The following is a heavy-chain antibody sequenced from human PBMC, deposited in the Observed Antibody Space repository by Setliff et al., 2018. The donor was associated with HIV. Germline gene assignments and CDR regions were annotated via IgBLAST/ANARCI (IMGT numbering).Heavy chain of an antibody. CDR2: TANT. V-gene: IGHV4-39*01. CDR1: GDSISTDNYH. J-gene: IGHJ6*03. CDR3: ARHAALIKRYYYYYLDV. D-gene: IGHD5-18*01. Sequence: SETLSLTCTVSGDSISTDNYHWGWIRQPPGKGLEWIGHTANTGYNPSLKSRVTVSVDTSKNQLSLRLSSVTAADTAVYYCARHAALIKRYYYYYLDVWGKGTTVTVS.